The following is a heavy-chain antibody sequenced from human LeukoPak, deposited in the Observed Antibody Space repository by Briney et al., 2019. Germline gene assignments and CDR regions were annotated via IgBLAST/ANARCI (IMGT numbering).Heavy chain of an antibody. CDR2: ISGSGDST. CDR3: EKTGGIAARGGWYFDY. D-gene: IGHD6-6*01. CDR1: GLTFSSYA. V-gene: IGHV3-23*01. Sequence: PGGSLRLSCAVSGLTFSSYAMSWVRQAPEKGREWVTAISGSGDSTNYADSVKGRFTISRDTSKNALYLQMNSLRAEDTALYYCEKTGGIAARGGWYFDYWGHGTLVTVSS. J-gene: IGHJ4*01.